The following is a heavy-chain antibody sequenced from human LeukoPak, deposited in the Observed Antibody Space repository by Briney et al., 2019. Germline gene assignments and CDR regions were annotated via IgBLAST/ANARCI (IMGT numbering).Heavy chain of an antibody. Sequence: PSETLSLTCTVSGASISSTTHFWGWIRQPPGKGLEWIWNKYFGGSTYYNPSLKSRVTISVDTTKNQFSLTLSSVTAADTAVYSCARVLKYSGSDYCDYCGQGTLVTVAS. CDR1: GASISSTTHF. D-gene: IGHD1-26*01. CDR2: KYFGGST. J-gene: IGHJ4*02. CDR3: ARVLKYSGSDYCDY. V-gene: IGHV4-39*01.